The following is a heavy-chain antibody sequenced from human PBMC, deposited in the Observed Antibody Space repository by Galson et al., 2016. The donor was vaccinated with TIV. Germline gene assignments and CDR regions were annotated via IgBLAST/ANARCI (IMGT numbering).Heavy chain of an antibody. CDR2: IHYTGNT. Sequence: WSWIRQPPGKGLEWIGYIHYTGNTNHNPSLQTPVTISVDTSKNQFSLKLTSVTASDTAAYYCARQNSFSGGGPYFDSWPGNPGHRLL. CDR3: ARQNSFSGGGPYFDS. V-gene: IGHV4-59*08. D-gene: IGHD3-16*01. J-gene: IGHJ4*02.